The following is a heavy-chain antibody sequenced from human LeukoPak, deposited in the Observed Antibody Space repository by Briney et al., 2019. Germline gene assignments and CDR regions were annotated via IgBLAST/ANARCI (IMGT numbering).Heavy chain of an antibody. D-gene: IGHD5-24*01. CDR2: IYYSGST. CDR1: GGSISSSSYY. Sequence: SETLSLTCTVPGGSISSSSYYWGWIRQPPGEGLEWIGSIYYSGSTYYNPSLKSRVTISVDTSKNQFSLKLSSVTAADTAVYYCARVRRWLQPMDYWGQGTLVTVSS. V-gene: IGHV4-39*07. CDR3: ARVRRWLQPMDY. J-gene: IGHJ4*02.